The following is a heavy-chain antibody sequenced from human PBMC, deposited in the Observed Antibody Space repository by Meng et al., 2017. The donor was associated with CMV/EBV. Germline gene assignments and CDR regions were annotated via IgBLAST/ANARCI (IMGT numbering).Heavy chain of an antibody. D-gene: IGHD6-13*01. CDR1: GGSSSSSSYY. CDR2: IYYSGST. V-gene: IGHV4-39*07. Sequence: QVQLQGAGPGLGKPSETLSLTCTVSGGSSSSSSYYWGWIRQPPGKGLEWIGSIYYSGSTYYNPSLKSRVTISVDTSKNQFSLKLSSVTAADTAVYYCAAPAAAGPGWFDPWGQGTLVTVSS. CDR3: AAPAAAGPGWFDP. J-gene: IGHJ5*02.